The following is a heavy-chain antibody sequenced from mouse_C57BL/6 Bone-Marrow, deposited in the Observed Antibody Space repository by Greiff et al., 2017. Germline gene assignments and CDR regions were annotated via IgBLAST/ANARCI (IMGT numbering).Heavy chain of an antibody. Sequence: VQLQQSGAELVRPGASVKLSCTASGFNIKDDYIHWVKQRPEQGLEWIGWIDPEIGDTEYASKFQGKATITSNTSSHTTYLQLRSLTSEDTAVYYCSSFDGNYFDFWGQGTPLTVAS. D-gene: IGHD2-3*01. CDR2: IDPEIGDT. CDR3: SSFDGNYFDF. J-gene: IGHJ2*01. CDR1: GFNIKDDY. V-gene: IGHV14-4*01.